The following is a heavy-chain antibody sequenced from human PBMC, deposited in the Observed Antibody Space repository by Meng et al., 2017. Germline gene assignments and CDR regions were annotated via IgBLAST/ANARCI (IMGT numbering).Heavy chain of an antibody. J-gene: IGHJ4*02. V-gene: IGHV4-61*01. D-gene: IGHD4-17*01. CDR3: ARDVGGDYETLFDY. Sequence: QVRPQQSGPGLVRPSETLSLTCTVSGGSVGSGNYYWSWIRQPPGKGLEWIGYIVYSGSTTYNPSLKTRVTISVDTSKNQFSLKLTSVTAADTAVYFCARDVGGDYETLFDYWGQGTLVTVAS. CDR1: GGSVGSGNYY. CDR2: IVYSGST.